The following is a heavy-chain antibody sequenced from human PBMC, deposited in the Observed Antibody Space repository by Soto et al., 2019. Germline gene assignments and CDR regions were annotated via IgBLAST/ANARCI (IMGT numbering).Heavy chain of an antibody. CDR2: IYYSGST. D-gene: IGHD3-10*01. J-gene: IGHJ6*02. CDR3: ARGPSQSWFGESIHYYYYGMDV. CDR1: GGSISSGDYY. Sequence: TLSLTCTVSGGSISSGDYYWSLIRQPPGKGLEWIGYIYYSGSTYYNPSLKSRVTISVDTSKNQFSLKLSSVTAADTAVYYCARGPSQSWFGESIHYYYYGMDVWGQGTTVTVSS. V-gene: IGHV4-30-4*01.